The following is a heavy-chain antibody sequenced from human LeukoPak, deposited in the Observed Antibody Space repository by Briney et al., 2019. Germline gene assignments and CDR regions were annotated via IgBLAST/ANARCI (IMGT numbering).Heavy chain of an antibody. Sequence: ASVKVSCKASGYTFTGYFMHWVRQAPGQGLEWMGSIDPNSGDTNYAQKFQVRVTMTWDTSITTAYMELSRLRSDDAAVYYCARGQTLGGWTNWFDPWGQGTLVTVSS. CDR1: GYTFTGYF. CDR3: ARGQTLGGWTNWFDP. V-gene: IGHV1-2*02. J-gene: IGHJ5*02. CDR2: IDPNSGDT. D-gene: IGHD3-3*01.